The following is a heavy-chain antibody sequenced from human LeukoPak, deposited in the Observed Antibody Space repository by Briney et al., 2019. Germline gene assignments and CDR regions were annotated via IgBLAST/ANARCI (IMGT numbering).Heavy chain of an antibody. CDR3: ATDSPPYCTNGVCYTPLYGMDV. D-gene: IGHD2-8*01. V-gene: IGHV1-3*01. J-gene: IGHJ6*02. CDR1: GYTFTSYA. CDR2: INAGNGNT. Sequence: ASVEVSCKASGYTFTSYAMHWVRQAPGQRLEWMGWINAGNGNTKYSQKFQGRVTITRDTSASTAYMELSSLRSEDTAVYYCATDSPPYCTNGVCYTPLYGMDVWGQGTTVTVSS.